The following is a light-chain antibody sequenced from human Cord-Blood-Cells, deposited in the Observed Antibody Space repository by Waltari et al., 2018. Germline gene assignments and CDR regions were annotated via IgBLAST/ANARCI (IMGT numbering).Light chain of an antibody. CDR3: AAWDDSLSGWV. CDR1: SSNIGSNY. V-gene: IGLV1-47*01. Sequence: QSVLTQPPSASGTPGQRVTISCSGSSSNIGSNYVYWYQQLPGTAPKLIIYRNKQRPSGVPDRFSGSKSGTSASLAISGLRSEDEADYYCAAWDDSLSGWVFGGGTKLTVL. J-gene: IGLJ3*02. CDR2: RNK.